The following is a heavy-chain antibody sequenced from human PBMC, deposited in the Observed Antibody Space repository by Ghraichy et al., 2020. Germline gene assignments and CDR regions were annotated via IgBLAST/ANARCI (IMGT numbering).Heavy chain of an antibody. Sequence: GESLRLSCAASGFTFSSYWMSWVRQAPGKGLEWVANIKQDGSEKYYVDSVKGRFTISRDNAKNSLYLQMNSLRAEDTAVYYCAREGRFLEWLLLGFHSFDYWGQGTLVTVSS. J-gene: IGHJ4*02. CDR2: IKQDGSEK. CDR1: GFTFSSYW. V-gene: IGHV3-7*03. CDR3: AREGRFLEWLLLGFHSFDY. D-gene: IGHD3-3*01.